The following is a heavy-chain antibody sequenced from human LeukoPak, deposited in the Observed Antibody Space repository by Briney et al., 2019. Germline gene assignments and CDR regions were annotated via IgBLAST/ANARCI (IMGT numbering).Heavy chain of an antibody. D-gene: IGHD1-1*01. CDR1: GDSISRGDYY. V-gene: IGHV4-30-4*08. CDR2: ILYSGST. CDR3: ARDGIFDS. J-gene: IGHJ4*02. Sequence: PSETLSLTCTVSGDSISRGDYYWSWIRQPPGKGLEWIGYILYSGSTYYNPSLESRVTISVDTSKNQFSLRLSSVTAADTAVYYCARDGIFDSWGQGTLVTVSS.